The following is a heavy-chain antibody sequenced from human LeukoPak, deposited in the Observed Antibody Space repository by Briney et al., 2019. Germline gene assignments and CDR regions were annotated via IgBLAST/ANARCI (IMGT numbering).Heavy chain of an antibody. Sequence: GASVKVSCKASGYTFTSYDINWVRQATGQGLEWMGWMNPNSGNTGHAQKFQGRVTITRNNAISTAYMELSSLRSEDTAIYYCARPASDNGGFDFWGQGAQVTVSS. D-gene: IGHD4-23*01. J-gene: IGHJ4*02. CDR3: ARPASDNGGFDF. CDR2: MNPNSGNT. CDR1: GYTFTSYD. V-gene: IGHV1-8*03.